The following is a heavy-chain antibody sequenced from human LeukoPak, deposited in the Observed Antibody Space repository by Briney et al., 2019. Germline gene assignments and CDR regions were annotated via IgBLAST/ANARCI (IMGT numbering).Heavy chain of an antibody. CDR1: GFTVSSNY. CDR3: ARHNYYGSGSYRGPYYFDY. Sequence: TGGSLRLSCAASGFTVSSNYMSWVRQAPGKGLEWVSVIYSGGSTYYADSVKGRFTISRDNSKNTLYLQMNSLRAEDTAVYYCARHNYYGSGSYRGPYYFDYWGQGTLVTVSS. V-gene: IGHV3-53*01. CDR2: IYSGGST. J-gene: IGHJ4*02. D-gene: IGHD3-10*01.